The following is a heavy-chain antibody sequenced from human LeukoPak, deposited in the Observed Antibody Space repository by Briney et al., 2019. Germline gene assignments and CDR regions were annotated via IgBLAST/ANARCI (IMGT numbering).Heavy chain of an antibody. J-gene: IGHJ6*04. Sequence: ASAKVSCKASGGTFSSYAISWVRQAPGQGLEWMGGIIPIFGTASYAQKFQGRVTITADESTSTAYMELSSLRSEDTAVYYCARDNPQMVEHYYGMDVWGKGTTVTVSS. CDR3: ARDNPQMVEHYYGMDV. CDR1: GGTFSSYA. V-gene: IGHV1-69*13. CDR2: IIPIFGTA. D-gene: IGHD2-15*01.